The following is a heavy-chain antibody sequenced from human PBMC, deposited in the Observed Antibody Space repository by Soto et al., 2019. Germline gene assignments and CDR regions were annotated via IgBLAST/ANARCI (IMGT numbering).Heavy chain of an antibody. CDR2: IYPGDSDT. CDR1: GYSFTSYW. J-gene: IGHJ5*02. D-gene: IGHD3-9*01. Sequence: PGESLKISCKGSGYSFTSYWIGWVRQMPGKGLEWMGIIYPGDSDTRYSPSFQGQVTISADKSISTAYLQWSSLKASDTAMYYCARRCGLLRYFDWSRGVDWLIDPGGENWFDPWGQGTLVTVSS. CDR3: ARRCGLLRYFDWSRGVDWLIDPGGENWFDP. V-gene: IGHV5-51*01.